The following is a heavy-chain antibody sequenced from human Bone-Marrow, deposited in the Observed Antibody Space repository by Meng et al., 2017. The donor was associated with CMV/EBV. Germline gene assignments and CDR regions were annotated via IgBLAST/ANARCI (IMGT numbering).Heavy chain of an antibody. CDR3: LRSIVVVTAAIFDYYYRMDV. D-gene: IGHD2-2*02. CDR2: ISGSSSTI. CDR1: GFTFSRYS. V-gene: IGHV3-48*04. J-gene: IGHJ6*02. Sequence: GESLKIYCAAAGFTFSRYSMNWVRQAPGKGLEWVSYISGSSSTIYYADSVKGRFTISRDNAKNSLYLQMNSLRAEDTAVYYCLRSIVVVTAAIFDYYYRMDVWGQGTTVTVSS.